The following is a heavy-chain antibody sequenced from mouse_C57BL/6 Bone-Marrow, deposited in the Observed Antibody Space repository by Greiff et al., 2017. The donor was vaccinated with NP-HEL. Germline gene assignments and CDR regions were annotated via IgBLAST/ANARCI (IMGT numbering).Heavy chain of an antibody. D-gene: IGHD1-1*01. CDR2: ISNLAYSI. CDR3: ARRGLLRYAMDY. CDR1: GFTFSDYG. J-gene: IGHJ4*01. Sequence: EVKMVESGGGLVQPGGSLKLSCAASGFTFSDYGMAWVRQAPRTGPEWVAFISNLAYSIYYAATVTGRFTISRENAKKTLYLEMSSLRSEDTAMYYCARRGLLRYAMDYWGQGTSVTVSS. V-gene: IGHV5-15*01.